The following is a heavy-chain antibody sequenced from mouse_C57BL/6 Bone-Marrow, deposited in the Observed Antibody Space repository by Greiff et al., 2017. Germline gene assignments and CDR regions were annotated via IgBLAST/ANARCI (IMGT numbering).Heavy chain of an antibody. CDR1: GYAFSSSW. CDR2: IYPGDGDT. Sequence: VQLQQSGPELVKPGASVKISCKASGYAFSSSWMNWVKQRPGKGLEWIGRIYPGDGDTNYNGKFKGKATLTADKSSSTAYMQLSSLTSYDSAVYFCARLDWDWFAYWGQGTLVTVSA. D-gene: IGHD4-1*01. V-gene: IGHV1-82*01. J-gene: IGHJ3*01. CDR3: ARLDWDWFAY.